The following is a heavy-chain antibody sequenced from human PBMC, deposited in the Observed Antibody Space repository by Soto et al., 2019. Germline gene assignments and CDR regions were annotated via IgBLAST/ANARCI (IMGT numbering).Heavy chain of an antibody. J-gene: IGHJ6*02. D-gene: IGHD5-12*01. CDR1: GGTFSSYA. CDR3: ARGGYCCYDDNYYYGMDV. Sequence: ASVKVSCKASGGTFSSYAISWVRQAPGQGLEWMGGIIPIFGTANYAQKFQGRVTITADESTSTAYMELSSLRSEDTAVYYCARGGYCCYDDNYYYGMDVWGQATTVTVSS. V-gene: IGHV1-69*13. CDR2: IIPIFGTA.